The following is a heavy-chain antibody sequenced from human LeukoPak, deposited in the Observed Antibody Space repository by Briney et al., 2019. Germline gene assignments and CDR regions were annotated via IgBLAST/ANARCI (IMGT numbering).Heavy chain of an antibody. CDR2: IRSDGTDK. Sequence: PGGSLRLSCAASGLIFSTYGMHWVRQAPGKRLEWVAFIRSDGTDKYYVDSGTGRFTICRDSSKNTPLLQMTHLRAEETAVYYSADWGDFGSASDINYWGQGALVTVSS. J-gene: IGHJ4*02. V-gene: IGHV3-30*02. D-gene: IGHD3-10*01. CDR1: GLIFSTYG. CDR3: ADWGDFGSASDINY.